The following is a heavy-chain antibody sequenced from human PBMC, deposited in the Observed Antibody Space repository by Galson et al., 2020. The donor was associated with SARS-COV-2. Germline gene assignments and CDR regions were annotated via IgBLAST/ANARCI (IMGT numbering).Heavy chain of an antibody. V-gene: IGHV1-8*01. CDR3: ARGRRYYGSGSYSRISYYGMDV. CDR1: GYTFTSYD. J-gene: IGHJ6*02. Sequence: ASVKVSCNASGYTFTSYDINWVRQATGQGLEWMGWMNPNTGNTGYAEKFQDRVTMTRNTSITTAYMELSSLRSEDTAVYYCARGRRYYGSGSYSRISYYGMDVWGQGTTVTVSS. D-gene: IGHD3-10*01. CDR2: MNPNTGNT.